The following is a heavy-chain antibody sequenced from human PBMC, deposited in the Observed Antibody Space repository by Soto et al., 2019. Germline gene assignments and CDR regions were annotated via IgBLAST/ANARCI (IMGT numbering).Heavy chain of an antibody. CDR1: GYTFTRYA. CDR3: ARDAAAGLNDY. CDR2: ISAYNGNT. D-gene: IGHD6-13*01. J-gene: IGHJ4*02. Sequence: QVQLVQSGAEVKKPGASVKVSGKASGYTFTRYAISWVRQAPGQGLEWMGWISAYNGNTNYAQNFQGRVTMTTDTSTTTAYMELRSLRSDDTAVYYCARDAAAGLNDYWGQGTLVTVSS. V-gene: IGHV1-18*01.